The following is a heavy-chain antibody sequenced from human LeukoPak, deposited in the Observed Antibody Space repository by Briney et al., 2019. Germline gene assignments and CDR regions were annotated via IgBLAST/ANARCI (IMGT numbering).Heavy chain of an antibody. V-gene: IGHV3-23*01. J-gene: IGHJ4*02. CDR1: GFAFSDYI. CDR2: ISVRGDRT. D-gene: IGHD4-23*01. CDR3: AKDRDYGGNSRGVDYFDS. Sequence: GGSLRLSCAASGFAFSDYIMDWVRQAPGGGPEWVSSISVRGDRTFYPDSVKGRFTICSDNSSHMLYLQMNRLRGDDTAIYSCAKDRDYGGNSRGVDYFDSWGQGTLVTVSS.